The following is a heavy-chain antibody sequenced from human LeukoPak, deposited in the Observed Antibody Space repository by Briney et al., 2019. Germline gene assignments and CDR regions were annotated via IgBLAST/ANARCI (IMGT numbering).Heavy chain of an antibody. CDR1: GFTFSSYA. D-gene: IGHD2-15*01. CDR3: TVIRGYCSGGGCLGF. Sequence: GGSLRLSCAASGFTFSSYAMSWVRQAPGKGLEWVGRIKSTTDGGTTDYAAAVKGRFTISRDDSRDTLYLQMNSLKTEDSAVYYCTVIRGYCSGGGCLGFWGQGTLVTVAS. V-gene: IGHV3-15*01. J-gene: IGHJ4*02. CDR2: IKSTTDGGTT.